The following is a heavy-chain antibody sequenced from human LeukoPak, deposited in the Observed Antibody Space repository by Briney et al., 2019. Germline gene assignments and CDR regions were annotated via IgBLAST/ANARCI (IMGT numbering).Heavy chain of an antibody. J-gene: IGHJ4*02. CDR1: GFTFSSYS. CDR2: INYSGTNM. V-gene: IGHV3-21*01. CDR3: VTSGCSGATCYFYFDY. Sequence: GGFLRLSCAASGFTFSSYSMNWVRQAPGKGLEWVSSINYSGTNMYYADSVKGRFTISRDNAKNSLFLQMNSLRPEDTAVYYCVTSGCSGATCYFYFDYWGQGTLVTVSS. D-gene: IGHD2-15*01.